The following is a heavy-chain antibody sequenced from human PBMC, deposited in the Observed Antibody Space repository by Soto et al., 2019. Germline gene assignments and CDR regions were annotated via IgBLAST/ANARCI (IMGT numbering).Heavy chain of an antibody. Sequence: EVQLLESGGGWVQPGGSLRLSCAASGFTFGSSGMSWVRQAPGKGLEWISGLSGSGGSTYYADSVKGRFTISRDTSKSTLYLQMHSLRVEDTAVYYCAKDSGYDHTDWGQGTLVTVSS. CDR2: LSGSGGST. V-gene: IGHV3-23*01. CDR1: GFTFGSSG. J-gene: IGHJ4*02. D-gene: IGHD5-12*01. CDR3: AKDSGYDHTD.